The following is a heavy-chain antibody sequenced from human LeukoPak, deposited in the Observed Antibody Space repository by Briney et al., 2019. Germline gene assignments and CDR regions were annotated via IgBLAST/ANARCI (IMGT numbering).Heavy chain of an antibody. CDR3: ARSHMDV. V-gene: IGHV3-9*01. CDR2: ISWNSGSI. CDR1: GFTFDDYA. J-gene: IGHJ6*03. Sequence: GGSLRLSCAASGFTFDDYAMHWVRQAPGKGLEWVSGISWNSGSIGYADSVKGRFTISRDNAKNSLYLQMNSLRAEDTAVYYCARSHMDVWGKGTTVTVSS.